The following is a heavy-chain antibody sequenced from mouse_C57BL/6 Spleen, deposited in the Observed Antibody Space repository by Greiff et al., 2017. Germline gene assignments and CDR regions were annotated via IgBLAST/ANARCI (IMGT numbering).Heavy chain of an antibody. CDR3: ARSQYYYGSSLYAMDY. Sequence: QVQLKQSGAELVKPGASVKISCKASGYAFSSYWMNWVKQRPGKGLEWIGQIYPGDGDTNYNGKVKGKATLTADKSSSTAYMQLSSLTSEDSAVYFCARSQYYYGSSLYAMDYWGQGTSVTVSS. D-gene: IGHD1-1*01. CDR2: IYPGDGDT. CDR1: GYAFSSYW. V-gene: IGHV1-80*01. J-gene: IGHJ4*01.